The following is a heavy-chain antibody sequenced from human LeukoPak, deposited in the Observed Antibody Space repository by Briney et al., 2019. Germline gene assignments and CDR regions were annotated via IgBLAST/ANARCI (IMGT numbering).Heavy chain of an antibody. J-gene: IGHJ4*02. CDR2: VSGSSDNT. Sequence: GESLRLSCEASGFTFSNYAMSWVRQAPGKGLEWVSSVSGSSDNTNYADSVKGRFTISRDNSKNILYLQMNSLTAEDTAVYWCAKDPINWGSIYFDCWGQGTLVTASS. D-gene: IGHD7-27*01. V-gene: IGHV3-23*01. CDR3: AKDPINWGSIYFDC. CDR1: GFTFSNYA.